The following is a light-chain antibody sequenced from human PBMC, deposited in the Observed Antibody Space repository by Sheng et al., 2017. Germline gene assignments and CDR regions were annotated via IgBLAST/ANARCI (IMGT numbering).Light chain of an antibody. J-gene: IGLJ2*01. Sequence: QSALTQPASVSGSPGQSITISCTGTSSDVGSYNLVSWYQQYPGKAPKLMIYDVSNRPSGVPDRFSGSKSGNTASLTVSGLQAEDEADYYCSSDAGSNNVVFGGGTKLTVL. CDR2: DVS. CDR3: SSDAGSNNVV. V-gene: IGLV2-8*01. CDR1: SSDVGSYNL.